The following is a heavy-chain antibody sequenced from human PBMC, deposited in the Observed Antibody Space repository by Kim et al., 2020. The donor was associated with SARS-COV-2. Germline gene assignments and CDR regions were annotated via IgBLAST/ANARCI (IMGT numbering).Heavy chain of an antibody. V-gene: IGHV3-48*02. CDR3: AIENYSFDY. CDR2: TM. Sequence: TMYYADFLKGRLTISRDNAKNSLYLHMNSLRDEDTAVYYCAIENYSFDYWGQGTLVTVSS. J-gene: IGHJ4*02.